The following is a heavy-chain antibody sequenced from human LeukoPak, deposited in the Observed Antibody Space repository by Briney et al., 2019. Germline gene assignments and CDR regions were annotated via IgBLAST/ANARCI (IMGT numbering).Heavy chain of an antibody. J-gene: IGHJ3*02. CDR2: IYYSGST. Sequence: SETLSLTCTVSGGSISSYYWSWIRQPPGKGLEWIGYIYYSGSTNYNPSLKSRVTISVDTSKNQFSLKLSSVTAADTAVYYCARVESYPLRNAFDIWGQGIMVTVSS. D-gene: IGHD1-14*01. CDR1: GGSISSYY. CDR3: ARVESYPLRNAFDI. V-gene: IGHV4-59*01.